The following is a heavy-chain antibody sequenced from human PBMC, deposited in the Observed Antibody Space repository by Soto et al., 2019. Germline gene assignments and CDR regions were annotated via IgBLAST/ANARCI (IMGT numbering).Heavy chain of an antibody. J-gene: IGHJ4*02. CDR2: ISSSSSYI. CDR1: GFTFSSYS. Sequence: EVQLVESGGGLVKPGGSLRLSCAASGFTFSSYSMNWVRQAPGKGLEWASSISSSSSYIYYTDSVKGRFTISRDNAKNSLYLQMNSLRAEDTAVYYCARGPLGRWFGENDYWGQGTLVTGSS. CDR3: ARGPLGRWFGENDY. D-gene: IGHD3-10*01. V-gene: IGHV3-21*01.